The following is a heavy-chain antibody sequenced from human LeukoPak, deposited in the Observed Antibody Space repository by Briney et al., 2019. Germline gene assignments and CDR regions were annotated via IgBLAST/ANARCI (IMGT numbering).Heavy chain of an antibody. Sequence: GGSLRLSCAVSGFTISDHYMSWIRQRPGKGLEWLSYISTTDSRVYFADSVKGRFTVSRDDAQKSLYLQMNSLRVEDTAVYYCARGRAVGASDTYDLWGPGTMVIVSS. CDR1: GFTISDHY. V-gene: IGHV3-11*04. J-gene: IGHJ3*01. CDR2: ISTTDSRV. D-gene: IGHD4-23*01. CDR3: ARGRAVGASDTYDL.